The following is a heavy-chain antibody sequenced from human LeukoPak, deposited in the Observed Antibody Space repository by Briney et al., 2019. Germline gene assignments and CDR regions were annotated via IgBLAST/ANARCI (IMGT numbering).Heavy chain of an antibody. D-gene: IGHD2-2*01. CDR1: GYTFTGYY. J-gene: IGHJ3*02. V-gene: IGHV1-2*02. Sequence: ASVKVSCKASGYTFTGYYMHWVRQAPGQGLEWMGWINPNSGGTNYAQKFQGRVTMTRDTSISTAYMELSRLRSDDTAVYYCASAVCSTSCYWELNAFDIWGQGTMVTVSS. CDR3: ASAVCSTSCYWELNAFDI. CDR2: INPNSGGT.